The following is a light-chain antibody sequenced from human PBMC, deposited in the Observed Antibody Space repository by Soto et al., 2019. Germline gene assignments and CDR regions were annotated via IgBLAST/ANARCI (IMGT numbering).Light chain of an antibody. CDR2: KAS. J-gene: IGKJ1*01. Sequence: DIQMTQSPSTLSASVGDRVTITCRASQSINSWLAWYQQKPGKAPKLLIYKASSLESGVPSRFSGSGSGTEFTLTISSLQPDDYATYYCQQCKSYWTFGQGTKVEIK. CDR1: QSINSW. V-gene: IGKV1-5*03. CDR3: QQCKSYWT.